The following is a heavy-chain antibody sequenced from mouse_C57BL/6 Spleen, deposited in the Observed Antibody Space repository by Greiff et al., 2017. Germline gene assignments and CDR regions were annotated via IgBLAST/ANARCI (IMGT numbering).Heavy chain of an antibody. CDR3: AREYYGSGSYVDV. CDR2: IHPNSGST. Sequence: QVQLQQPGAELVKPGASVKLSCKASGYTFTSYWMHWVKQRPGQGLEWIGMIHPNSGSTNYNEKSKSKATLTVDKSSSTAYMQLSSLTSEDSAVYYCAREYYGSGSYVDVWGTGTTVTVSS. D-gene: IGHD1-1*01. J-gene: IGHJ1*03. CDR1: GYTFTSYW. V-gene: IGHV1-64*01.